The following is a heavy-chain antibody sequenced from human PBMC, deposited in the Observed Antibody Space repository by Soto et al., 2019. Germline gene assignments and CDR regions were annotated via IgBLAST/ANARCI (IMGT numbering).Heavy chain of an antibody. CDR2: ISGSGGST. D-gene: IGHD1-26*01. V-gene: IGHV3-23*01. J-gene: IGHJ4*02. CDR3: ARRGSGSDYDY. CDR1: GFTFSSYA. Sequence: EVQLLESGGGLVQPGGSLRLSCAASGFTFSSYAMRWVRQAPVKGLEWVSAISGSGGSTYYADSVKGRFTISRDNSKNTLHLQMNSPRAEDPAVYYCARRGSGSDYDYWGQGTLVTVSS.